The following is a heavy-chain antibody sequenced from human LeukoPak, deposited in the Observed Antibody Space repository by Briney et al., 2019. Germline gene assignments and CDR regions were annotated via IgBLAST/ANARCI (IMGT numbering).Heavy chain of an antibody. Sequence: GGSLRLSCAASGFIFDDYAMHWVRQAPGKGLEWVSGITWNSDSIDYADSVKGRFTISRDNSKNTLYLQMNSLRAEDTAVYYCAKDFGGNGYFDYWGQGTLVTVSS. V-gene: IGHV3-9*01. J-gene: IGHJ4*02. D-gene: IGHD4-23*01. CDR1: GFIFDDYA. CDR2: ITWNSDSI. CDR3: AKDFGGNGYFDY.